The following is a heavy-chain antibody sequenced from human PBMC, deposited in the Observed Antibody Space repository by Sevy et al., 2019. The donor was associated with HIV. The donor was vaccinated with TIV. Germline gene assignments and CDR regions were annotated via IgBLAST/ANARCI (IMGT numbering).Heavy chain of an antibody. CDR3: ARAAANYYYAMDV. CDR2: IYYNGRT. Sequence: PETLSLTCTVFGDSISGYYWSWIRQSPGKGLQWIGYIYYNGRTNYDPSLKSRVTISTDTSKNQFSLKLSSVTAADTAIYYCARAAANYYYAMDVWGQGTTVTVSS. CDR1: GDSISGYY. J-gene: IGHJ6*02. V-gene: IGHV4-59*01.